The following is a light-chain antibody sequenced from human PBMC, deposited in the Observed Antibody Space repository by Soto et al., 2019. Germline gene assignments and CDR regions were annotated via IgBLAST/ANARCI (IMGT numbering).Light chain of an antibody. Sequence: DIQVIQSPSSLSASVGDRVTITCRAKMRISNYLNWYQQKPGKAPKLLISGASTLQSGVPSRFSGSGSGAEFTRTISSLQPDDSATYYCQQSHSTPLTFGGGTKLEIK. CDR1: MRISNY. CDR2: GAS. V-gene: IGKV1-39*01. J-gene: IGKJ4*01. CDR3: QQSHSTPLT.